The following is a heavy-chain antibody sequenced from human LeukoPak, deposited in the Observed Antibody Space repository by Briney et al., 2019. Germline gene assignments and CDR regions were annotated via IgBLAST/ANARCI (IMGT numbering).Heavy chain of an antibody. CDR1: GFTFSDYY. V-gene: IGHV3-11*01. CDR3: ARVEGATGPDGPAGY. D-gene: IGHD1-26*01. J-gene: IGHJ4*02. Sequence: GGSLRLSCAASGFTFSDYYMSWIRQAPGKGLEWVSYISSSSHNTIYYADSVKGRFTISRDNAKNSLYLQMNSLRADDTAVYYCARVEGATGPDGPAGYWGQGTLVTVSS. CDR2: ISSSSHNTI.